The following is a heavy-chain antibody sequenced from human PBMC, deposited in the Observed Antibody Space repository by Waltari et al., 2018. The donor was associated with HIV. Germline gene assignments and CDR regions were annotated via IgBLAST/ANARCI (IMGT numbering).Heavy chain of an antibody. Sequence: EMQLVESGGALVQPGGSLSLSWVASGLTFSSYEMNWVRQVPGKVLDWNSYSGSSGTTISYADSVKGRFTFSRDNAKKSLFLQMNSLRVEDTAVYWCARVNQVLYYGMDVWGQGTTVTVSS. CDR2: SGSSGTTI. J-gene: IGHJ6*02. CDR3: ARVNQVLYYGMDV. V-gene: IGHV3-48*03. D-gene: IGHD2-2*02. CDR1: GLTFSSYE.